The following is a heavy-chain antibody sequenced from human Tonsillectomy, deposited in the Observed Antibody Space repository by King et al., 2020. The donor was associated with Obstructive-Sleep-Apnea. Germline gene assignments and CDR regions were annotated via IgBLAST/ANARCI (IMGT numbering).Heavy chain of an antibody. CDR1: GYTFASYG. Sequence: VQLVQSGLEVKKPGASVKVSCKASGYTFASYGISWVRQAPGQGLEWMGWISAYNGNTNYAQNLQVRVTMTTDTSTSTAYMELRSLRSDDTAVYYCARGVRTYYYDSTGYDYFDYWGQGTLVTVSS. J-gene: IGHJ4*02. CDR2: ISAYNGNT. D-gene: IGHD3-22*01. CDR3: ARGVRTYYYDSTGYDYFDY. V-gene: IGHV1-18*01.